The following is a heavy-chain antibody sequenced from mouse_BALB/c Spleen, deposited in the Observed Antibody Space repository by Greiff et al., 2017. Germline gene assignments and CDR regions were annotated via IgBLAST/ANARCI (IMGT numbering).Heavy chain of an antibody. Sequence: EVQLQQSGAELVKPGASVKLSCTASGFNIKDTYMHWVKQRPEQGLAWIGRIDPANGNTKYDPKFQGKATITADTSSNTAYLQLSSLTSEDTAVYYCASPVYGWFAYWGQGTLVTVSA. CDR2: IDPANGNT. CDR3: ASPVYGWFAY. D-gene: IGHD1-1*01. J-gene: IGHJ3*01. V-gene: IGHV14-3*02. CDR1: GFNIKDTY.